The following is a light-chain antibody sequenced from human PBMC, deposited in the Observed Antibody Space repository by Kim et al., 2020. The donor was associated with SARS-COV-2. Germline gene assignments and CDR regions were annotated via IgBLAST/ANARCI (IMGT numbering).Light chain of an antibody. CDR1: TAAVTSGHY. CDR3: LLSYSGARV. J-gene: IGLJ3*02. Sequence: PGGTGTLTCGSSTAAVTSGHYPYWFQQNPGQAPRTLIYHTSNKQSWTPARFSGSLVGGKAALTLSGAQPEDEAEYYCLLSYSGARVFGGGTQLTVL. CDR2: HTS. V-gene: IGLV7-46*01.